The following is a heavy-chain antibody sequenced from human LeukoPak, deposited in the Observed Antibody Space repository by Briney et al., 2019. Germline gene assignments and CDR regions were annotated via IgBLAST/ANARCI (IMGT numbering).Heavy chain of an antibody. CDR3: AKYCSGGSCYSGLY. Sequence: GGSLRLSCAASGFTFSSYTMNWVRQAPGKGLEWVSYISSSSSTIYYADSVKGRFTISRDNAKNSLYLQMNSLRAEDTAVYYCAKYCSGGSCYSGLYWGQGTLVTVSS. J-gene: IGHJ4*02. V-gene: IGHV3-48*04. CDR2: ISSSSSTI. D-gene: IGHD2-15*01. CDR1: GFTFSSYT.